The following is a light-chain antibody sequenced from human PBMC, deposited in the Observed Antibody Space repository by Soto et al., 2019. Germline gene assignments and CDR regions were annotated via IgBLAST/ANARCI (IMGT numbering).Light chain of an antibody. CDR3: SSYTSSSTPNV. J-gene: IGLJ1*01. CDR1: SSDVGGYNY. V-gene: IGLV2-14*01. CDR2: EVS. Sequence: QSALTQPASVSGSPGQSITISCTGTSSDVGGYNYVSWYKQHPGKAPKLMIYEVSNRPSGVSNRFSGSKSGNTASLTISGLQAEDEADYYFSSYTSSSTPNVFGTGTKLTVL.